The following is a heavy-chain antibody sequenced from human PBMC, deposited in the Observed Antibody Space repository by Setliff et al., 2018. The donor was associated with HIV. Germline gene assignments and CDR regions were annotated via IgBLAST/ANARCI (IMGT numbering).Heavy chain of an antibody. Sequence: ASVKVSCKASGYKFTGHHIQWMRRAPGQGLEWMGRINPIMGDTQYAQKFQGRIIMTRDTSINTVYMELSSLTSDDTALYYCARQDIPTGYYLFDYWGQGTQVTVSS. CDR3: ARQDIPTGYYLFDY. CDR1: GYKFTGHH. J-gene: IGHJ4*02. V-gene: IGHV1-2*06. D-gene: IGHD3-9*01. CDR2: INPIMGDT.